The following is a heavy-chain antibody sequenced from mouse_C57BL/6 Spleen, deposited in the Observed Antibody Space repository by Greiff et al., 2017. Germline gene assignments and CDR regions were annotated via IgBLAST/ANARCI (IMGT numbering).Heavy chain of an antibody. J-gene: IGHJ2*01. Sequence: EVMLVESGGGLVKPGGSLKLSCAASGFTFSSYAMSWVRQTPEKRLEWVATISDGGSYTYYPDNVKGRFTISRDNAKNNLYLQMSHLKSEDTAMYYCARDPLLWYFDYWGQGTTLTVSS. CDR2: ISDGGSYT. CDR3: ARDPLLWYFDY. V-gene: IGHV5-4*01. CDR1: GFTFSSYA. D-gene: IGHD1-1*02.